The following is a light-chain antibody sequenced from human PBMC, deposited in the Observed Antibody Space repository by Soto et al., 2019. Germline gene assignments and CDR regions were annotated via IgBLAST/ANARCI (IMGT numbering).Light chain of an antibody. CDR2: KAS. J-gene: IGKJ1*01. CDR3: QQYNTYPWT. V-gene: IGKV1-5*03. CDR1: QSISSW. Sequence: DIQMTQSPSTLSASVGDRVTITCRASQSISSWLAWYQQKSGKAPKLLIYKASSLESGVPSRFSGGRSGTEFTLTISSLQPDDFATYYCQQYNTYPWTFGQGTKWIS.